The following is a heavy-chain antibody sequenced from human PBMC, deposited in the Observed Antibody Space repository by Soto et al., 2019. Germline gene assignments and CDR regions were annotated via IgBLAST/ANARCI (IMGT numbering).Heavy chain of an antibody. V-gene: IGHV4-30-4*01. J-gene: IGHJ4*02. CDR1: GGSISSGDYY. D-gene: IGHD6-6*01. Sequence: SETLSLTCTVSGGSISSGDYYWSWIRQPPGKGLEWIGYIYYSGGTYYNPSLKSRVTISVDTSKNQFSLKLSSVTAADTAVYYCAREPKGMAARPGFDYWGQGTLVTVSS. CDR2: IYYSGGT. CDR3: AREPKGMAARPGFDY.